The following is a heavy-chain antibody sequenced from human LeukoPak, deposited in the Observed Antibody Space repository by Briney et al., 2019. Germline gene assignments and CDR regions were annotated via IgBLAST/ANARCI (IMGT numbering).Heavy chain of an antibody. Sequence: SETLSLTCAVSGGSISSSNWWSWVRQPPGKGLEWIGEIYHSGSTNYNPSLKSRVTISVDKSKNQFSLKLSSVTAADTAVYYCVREDCSSTSCYGGWFDPWGQGTLVTVSS. J-gene: IGHJ5*02. V-gene: IGHV4-4*02. CDR2: IYHSGST. CDR3: VREDCSSTSCYGGWFDP. D-gene: IGHD2-2*01. CDR1: GGSISSSNW.